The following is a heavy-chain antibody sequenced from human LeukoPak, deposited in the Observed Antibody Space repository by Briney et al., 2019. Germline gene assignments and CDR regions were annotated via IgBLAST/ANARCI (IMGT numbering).Heavy chain of an antibody. V-gene: IGHV3-21*01. J-gene: IGHJ4*02. CDR2: ISSSSSYI. Sequence: GGSLRLSCAASGFTFSSYSMNWVRQAPGKGLEWVSSISSSSSYIYYADSVKGRFTISRDNAKNSLYLQMNSLRAEDTAVYYCARAGVGARYYFDYWGQGTLVTVSS. D-gene: IGHD1-26*01. CDR1: GFTFSSYS. CDR3: ARAGVGARYYFDY.